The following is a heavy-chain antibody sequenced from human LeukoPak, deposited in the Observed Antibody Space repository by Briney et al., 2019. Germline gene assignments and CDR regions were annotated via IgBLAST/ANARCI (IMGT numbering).Heavy chain of an antibody. CDR2: VYYSGST. D-gene: IGHD1-1*01. CDR3: ARDSTTMDAGWFDP. CDR1: GGSLSGFY. J-gene: IGHJ5*02. Sequence: KPSETLSLTCTVSGGSLSGFYWSWIRQPPGKGLEWIGYVYYSGSTTYNPSLKSRVTIAVDTSKNQFSLRLGSVTAADTAVYYCARDSTTMDAGWFDPWGQGTLVTVSS. V-gene: IGHV4-59*01.